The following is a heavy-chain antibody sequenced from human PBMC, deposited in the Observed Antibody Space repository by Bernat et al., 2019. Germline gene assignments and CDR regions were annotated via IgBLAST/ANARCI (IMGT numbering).Heavy chain of an antibody. Sequence: QVQLVESGGGLVKPGGSLRLSCAASGFTFSDYYMSWIRQAPGKGLEWVSYISSSVSTIYYADSVKGRFTISRDNAKNSLYLQMNSLRAEDTAVYYCARVVTPSFLEWLHAFDYWGQGTLVTVSS. D-gene: IGHD3-3*02. CDR3: ARVVTPSFLEWLHAFDY. CDR2: ISSSVSTI. V-gene: IGHV3-11*01. CDR1: GFTFSDYY. J-gene: IGHJ4*02.